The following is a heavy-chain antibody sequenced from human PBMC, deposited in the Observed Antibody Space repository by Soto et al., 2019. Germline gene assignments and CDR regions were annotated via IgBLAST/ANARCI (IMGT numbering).Heavy chain of an antibody. CDR3: ARVRVWRSYGMDV. CDR2: IYCSGST. D-gene: IGHD6-6*01. V-gene: IGHV4-30-4*01. CDR1: GGSISSGDYY. Sequence: PSETLSLTCTVSGGSISSGDYYWSWIRQPPGKGLEWIGYIYCSGSTYYNPSLKSRVTISVDTSKNQFSLKLSSVTAADTAVYYCARVRVWRSYGMDVWGQGTTVTVSS. J-gene: IGHJ6*02.